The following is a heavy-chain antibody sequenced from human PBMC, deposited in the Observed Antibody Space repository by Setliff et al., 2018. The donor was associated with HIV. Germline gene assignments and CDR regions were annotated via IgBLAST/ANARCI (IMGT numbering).Heavy chain of an antibody. CDR1: GGSIIDSRYF. Sequence: SETLSLTSTVSGGSIIDSRYFWGWIRQPPGKGLEWIGSVYYSGITYYSSSLKSRVTVSVDTSRIQFSLKLTSVTAADTAVYKCVRHVWSDDFLVPGWFDSWSQGTLVTVSS. V-gene: IGHV4-39*01. J-gene: IGHJ5*01. D-gene: IGHD3-3*01. CDR3: VRHVWSDDFLVPGWFDS. CDR2: VYYSGIT.